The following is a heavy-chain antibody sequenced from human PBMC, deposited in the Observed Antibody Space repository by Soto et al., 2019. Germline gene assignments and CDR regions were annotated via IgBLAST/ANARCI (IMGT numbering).Heavy chain of an antibody. CDR3: AKALGATRRDAFDI. CDR2: ISWNTGSI. J-gene: IGHJ3*02. D-gene: IGHD1-26*01. Sequence: EVQLVESGGGLVQPGRSLRLSCAASGFSFDDYAMHWVRQAPGKGLEWVSGISWNTGSIGYADSVKGRFTISRDNAKYYLYLQMNNLRVEDTALYYCAKALGATRRDAFDIWGQGTMVTVSS. V-gene: IGHV3-9*01. CDR1: GFSFDDYA.